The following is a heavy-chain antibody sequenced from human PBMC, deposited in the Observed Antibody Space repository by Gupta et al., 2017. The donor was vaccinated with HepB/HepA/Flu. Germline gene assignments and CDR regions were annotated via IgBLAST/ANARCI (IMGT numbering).Heavy chain of an antibody. Sequence: EVQLVESGGGLVQPGRSLRLSCAASGFTFDDYAMHWVRQAPGKGLEWVSGISWKSGRIDYADSVKGRFTISRDNAKNSLYLQMNSLXAXDTALYXCVKDHDLSGYYVDYFDYWGQGTLVTVSS. V-gene: IGHV3-9*01. CDR3: VKDHDLSGYYVDYFDY. CDR2: ISWKSGRI. J-gene: IGHJ4*02. CDR1: GFTFDDYA. D-gene: IGHD3-22*01.